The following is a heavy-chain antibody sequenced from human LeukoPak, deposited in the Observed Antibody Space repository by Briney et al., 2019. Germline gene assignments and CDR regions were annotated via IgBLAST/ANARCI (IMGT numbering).Heavy chain of an antibody. D-gene: IGHD2-8*01. CDR1: GYSFTSYW. CDR2: IYPGDPDT. V-gene: IGHV5-51*01. CDR3: ARIGGGIVLKHYYYYGMDV. Sequence: GESLKISCKGSGYSFTSYWIGWVRQMPGKGLEWMGIIYPGDPDTRYSPSFQGQVTISADKSISTAYLQWSSLKASDTAMYYCARIGGGIVLKHYYYYGMDVWDQGTTVTVSS. J-gene: IGHJ6*02.